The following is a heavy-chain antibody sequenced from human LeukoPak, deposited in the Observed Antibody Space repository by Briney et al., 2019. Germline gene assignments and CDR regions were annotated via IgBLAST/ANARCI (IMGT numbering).Heavy chain of an antibody. J-gene: IGHJ6*03. Sequence: PGGSLRLSCAASGFTFSSYSMNWVRQAPGKGLEWVSSISSSSYIYYADSVKGRFTISRDNAKNSLYLQMNSLRAEDTAVYYCARDLRFGELFPYYMDVWGKGTTVTVSS. CDR1: GFTFSSYS. CDR2: ISSSSYI. CDR3: ARDLRFGELFPYYMDV. D-gene: IGHD3-10*01. V-gene: IGHV3-21*01.